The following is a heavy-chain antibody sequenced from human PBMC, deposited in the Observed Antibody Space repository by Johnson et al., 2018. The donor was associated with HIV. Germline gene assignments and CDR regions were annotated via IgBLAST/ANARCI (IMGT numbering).Heavy chain of an antibody. D-gene: IGHD1-14*01. V-gene: IGHV3-11*04. Sequence: QVQLVESGGGLVKPGGSLRLSCAASGFTFSDYYMSWIRQAPGKGLEWVSYISSSGSTIYYADSVKGRFTISRDNAKNSVYMQMNSLRAEDTAVYYCAGDNPSRMAAAFDIWGQGTMVTVSS. CDR1: GFTFSDYY. J-gene: IGHJ3*02. CDR2: ISSSGSTI. CDR3: AGDNPSRMAAAFDI.